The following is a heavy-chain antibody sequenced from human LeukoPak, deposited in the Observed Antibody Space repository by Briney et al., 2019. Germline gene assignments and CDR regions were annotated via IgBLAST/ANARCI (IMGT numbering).Heavy chain of an antibody. J-gene: IGHJ3*02. Sequence: GSLRLSCAASGFTFSRYWMHWVRQAPGKGLVWVSRINNDGSVTTYADSVKGRFTISRDNAKNTLYLQMNSLRAEDTAIYYCARDYDSSGYYEADAFDIWGQGTMVTVSS. CDR1: GFTFSRYW. CDR2: INNDGSVT. V-gene: IGHV3-74*01. CDR3: ARDYDSSGYYEADAFDI. D-gene: IGHD3-22*01.